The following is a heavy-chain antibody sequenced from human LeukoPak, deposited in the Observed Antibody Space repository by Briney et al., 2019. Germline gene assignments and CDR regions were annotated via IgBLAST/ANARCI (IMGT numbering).Heavy chain of an antibody. V-gene: IGHV3-74*01. CDR2: INPAGNYR. CDR1: GFTFSNYW. D-gene: IGHD3-3*01. Sequence: GRSLRLSCAVSGFTFSNYWIHWVRQVPGKGLVWVSRINPAGNYRNYADSVEGRSTISRDNARNTVYLQMNSLRAEDTALFYCVRDWDHYDFDSWGQGTLVIVSS. J-gene: IGHJ5*01. CDR3: VRDWDHYDFDS.